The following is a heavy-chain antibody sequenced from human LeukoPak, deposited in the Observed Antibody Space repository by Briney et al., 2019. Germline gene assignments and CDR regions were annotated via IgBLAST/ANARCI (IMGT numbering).Heavy chain of an antibody. CDR1: GYTFTNYG. D-gene: IGHD1-26*01. CDR2: ISGYNGNT. V-gene: IGHV1-18*01. Sequence: ASVKVSCKASGYTFTNYGITWVRQAPGQGLEWMGWISGYNGNTNYAQKLQGRVTMTTDTSTSTAYMELRSLRSDDTAVYYCARVDSGSYWFDPWGQGTLVTVSS. J-gene: IGHJ5*02. CDR3: ARVDSGSYWFDP.